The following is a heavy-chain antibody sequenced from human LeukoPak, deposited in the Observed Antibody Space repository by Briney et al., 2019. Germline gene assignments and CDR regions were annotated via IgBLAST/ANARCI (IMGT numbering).Heavy chain of an antibody. D-gene: IGHD5-18*01. Sequence: GASVKVSCKASGYTFTGYYMHWVRQAPGQGLEWMGWINPNSGGTNYAQKFQGRVTMTRDTSISTAYMELSRLRSDDTAVYYCARHTRGVDRALVQDAFDIWGQGTTVTVSS. CDR2: INPNSGGT. V-gene: IGHV1-2*02. CDR1: GYTFTGYY. CDR3: ARHTRGVDRALVQDAFDI. J-gene: IGHJ3*02.